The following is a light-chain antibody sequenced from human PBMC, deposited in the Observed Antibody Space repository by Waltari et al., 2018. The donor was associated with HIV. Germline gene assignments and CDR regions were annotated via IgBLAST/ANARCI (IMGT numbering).Light chain of an antibody. CDR1: HSVGNY. CDR3: QQRTNWPPYS. V-gene: IGKV3-11*01. J-gene: IGKJ2*03. CDR2: DAS. Sequence: EIVLTQSPATLSLSPGETATLSCRASHSVGNYLAWYQQKPGQAPRLLIYDASNRATGIPVRFSGSGFGTDFTLTISSLEPEDFAVYYCQQRTNWPPYSFGQGTKLEIK.